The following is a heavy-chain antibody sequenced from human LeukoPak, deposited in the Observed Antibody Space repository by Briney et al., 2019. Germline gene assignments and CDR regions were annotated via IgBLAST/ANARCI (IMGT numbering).Heavy chain of an antibody. CDR1: GFSFSYFW. D-gene: IGHD1-26*01. Sequence: GGSLRLSCAASGFSFSYFWMHWVRQAPGKGLVWVSRINRDGSGTSYADSVKGRFAISRDNAKNTLSLQMNSLRAEDTAVYYCTRELEYRGSPDDAFDIWGQGTMVTVSS. V-gene: IGHV3-74*01. J-gene: IGHJ3*02. CDR2: INRDGSGT. CDR3: TRELEYRGSPDDAFDI.